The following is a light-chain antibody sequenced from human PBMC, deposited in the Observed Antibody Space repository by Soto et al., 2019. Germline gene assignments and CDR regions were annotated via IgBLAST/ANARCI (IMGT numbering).Light chain of an antibody. CDR2: DVT. CDR3: SSYAGSSSLV. V-gene: IGLV2-14*03. CDR1: RSDVGGHNY. J-gene: IGLJ3*02. Sequence: QSALTQPASVSGSPGQSITISCTGTRSDVGGHNYVSWYQQHPGKAPKLMVYDVTNRPSGVSHRFSGSKSDNTASLTISGLQAEDEADYFCSSYAGSSSLVFGGGTKLTVL.